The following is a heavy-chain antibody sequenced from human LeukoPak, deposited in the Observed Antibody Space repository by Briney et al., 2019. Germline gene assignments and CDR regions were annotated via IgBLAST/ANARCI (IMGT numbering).Heavy chain of an antibody. CDR1: GYTFTSYD. V-gene: IGHV1-8*01. CDR2: MNPNSGNT. CDR3: ARSRRSITMVRTGMDV. Sequence: ASVKVSCKASGYTFTSYDINWVRQATGQGLEWMGWMNPNSGNTGYAQKFQGRVTMTRNTSISTAYMELSSLRSEDTAVYYCARSRRSITMVRTGMDVWGQGTTVTVSS. J-gene: IGHJ6*02. D-gene: IGHD3-10*01.